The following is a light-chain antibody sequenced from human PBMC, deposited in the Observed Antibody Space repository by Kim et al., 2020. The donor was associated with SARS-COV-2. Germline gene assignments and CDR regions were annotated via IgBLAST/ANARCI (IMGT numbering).Light chain of an antibody. CDR1: QSVSSN. J-gene: IGKJ5*01. CDR3: QQYNNWPPGA. CDR2: GAS. V-gene: IGKV3-15*01. Sequence: YPGERAPPSCRASQSVSSNLAWYQQKPGQAPRRLIYGASTRATGIPARFSGSGSGTEFTLTISSLQSEDFAVYYCQQYNNWPPGAFGQGTRLEIK.